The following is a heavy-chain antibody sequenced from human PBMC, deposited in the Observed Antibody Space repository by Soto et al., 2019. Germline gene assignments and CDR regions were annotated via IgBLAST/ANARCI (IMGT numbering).Heavy chain of an antibody. J-gene: IGHJ4*02. D-gene: IGHD2-2*01. CDR3: ARAYCSSTSCYEVDY. CDR2: IWYDGSNK. Sequence: PGGSLRLSCAASGFTFSSYGMHWVRQAPGKGLEWVAVIWYDGSNKYYADSVKGRFTISRDNSKNTLYLQMNSLRAEDTAVYYCARAYCSSTSCYEVDYWGQGTLVTVSS. CDR1: GFTFSSYG. V-gene: IGHV3-33*01.